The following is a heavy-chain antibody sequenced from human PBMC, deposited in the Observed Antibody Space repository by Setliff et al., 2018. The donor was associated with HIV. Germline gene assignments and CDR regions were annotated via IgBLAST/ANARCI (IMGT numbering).Heavy chain of an antibody. CDR3: ARDSAYDRSGYCHSDH. V-gene: IGHV3-11*05. J-gene: IGHJ4*02. CDR2: ISSRSGYT. Sequence: GGSLRLSCAASGFTFSDSNMGWIRQAPGKGLEWVSYISSRSGYTNYADSVEGRFTISRDNGKNSLFLQMNSLRGEDTAVYYCARDSAYDRSGYCHSDHWGQGTLVTVSS. D-gene: IGHD3-22*01. CDR1: GFTFSDSN.